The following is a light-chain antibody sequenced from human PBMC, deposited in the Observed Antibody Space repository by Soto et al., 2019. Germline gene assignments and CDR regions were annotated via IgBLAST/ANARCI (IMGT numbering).Light chain of an antibody. CDR2: EAS. Sequence: EIVLTQSPGTLSLSPGERATLSCRASQSVSSTYLAWYQQKPGQAPRLLIYEASIRATDIPDRFSGSGSGTDFTLTISRLEPEDFAVYYCQQYGRSPGLITFGPGTKVDIK. V-gene: IGKV3-20*01. CDR1: QSVSSTY. J-gene: IGKJ3*01. CDR3: QQYGRSPGLIT.